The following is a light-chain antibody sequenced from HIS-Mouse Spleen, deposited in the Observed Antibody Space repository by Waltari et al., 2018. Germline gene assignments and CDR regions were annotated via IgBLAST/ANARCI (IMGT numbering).Light chain of an antibody. CDR3: AAWDDSLSGV. CDR1: SSNIGSNY. CDR2: RNN. V-gene: IGLV1-47*01. Sequence: QSVLTQPPSASGTPGQRVTISCSGSSSNIGSNYVYWYQQLPGTAPKLLIYRNNQRPSGVPDRFSVAKSGTSASLASSGLRSEDEADYYCAAWDDSLSGVFGGGTKLTVL. J-gene: IGLJ2*01.